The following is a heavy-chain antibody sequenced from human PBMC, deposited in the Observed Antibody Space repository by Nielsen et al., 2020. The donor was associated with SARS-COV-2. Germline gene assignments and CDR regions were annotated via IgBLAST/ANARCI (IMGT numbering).Heavy chain of an antibody. D-gene: IGHD3-3*01. CDR1: GDSIRNYY. J-gene: IGHJ4*02. Sequence: SETLSLTCTVSGDSIRNYYWGWIRQPPGKGLEYIGRVHISGSTNYNPSLKSQVTISLDTSEKKFALRLTSLTAADTAVYYCARGSDEGLALWGQGTLVTVSS. V-gene: IGHV4-59*01. CDR3: ARGSDEGLAL. CDR2: VHISGST.